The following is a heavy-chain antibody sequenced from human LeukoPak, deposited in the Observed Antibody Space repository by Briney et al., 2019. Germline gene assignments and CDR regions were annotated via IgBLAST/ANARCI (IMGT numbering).Heavy chain of an antibody. J-gene: IGHJ4*02. CDR2: INHSGST. Sequence: SETLSLTCAVYGGSFSGYYWSWIRQPPGKRLEWIGEINHSGSTNYNPSLKSPVTISLDTSKNQFSLKLSSVTAADTAVYYCARGNYASTTYRVYYFDSWGQGTLVTVSS. V-gene: IGHV4-34*01. D-gene: IGHD3-22*01. CDR1: GGSFSGYY. CDR3: ARGNYASTTYRVYYFDS.